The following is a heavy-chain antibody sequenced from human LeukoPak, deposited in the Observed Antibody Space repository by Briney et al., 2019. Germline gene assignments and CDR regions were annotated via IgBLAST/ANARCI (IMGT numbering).Heavy chain of an antibody. CDR2: ISGSGGST. J-gene: IGHJ4*02. D-gene: IGHD5-12*01. V-gene: IGHV3-23*01. CDR3: AKDIGATIDGDFDY. Sequence: GGSLRLSCAASGFTFSSYAMSWVRQAPGKGLEWVSAISGSGGSTYYADSVKGRFTISRGSSKNTLYLQMNSLRAEDTALYYCAKDIGATIDGDFDYWGQGTLVTVSS. CDR1: GFTFSSYA.